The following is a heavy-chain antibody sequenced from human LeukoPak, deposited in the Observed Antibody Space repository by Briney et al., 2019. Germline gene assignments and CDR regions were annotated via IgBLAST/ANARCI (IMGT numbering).Heavy chain of an antibody. Sequence: SETLSLTCTVSGGSITSSSYYWGWIRQPPGKGLEWIGNMYYSGNTYYNPSLKSRVTISVDTSKNQFSLKLSSVTAADTAVYYCAREYRSSSVYYYMDVWGKGTTVTVSS. CDR1: GGSITSSSYY. CDR3: AREYRSSSVYYYMDV. CDR2: MYYSGNT. J-gene: IGHJ6*03. V-gene: IGHV4-39*02. D-gene: IGHD6-6*01.